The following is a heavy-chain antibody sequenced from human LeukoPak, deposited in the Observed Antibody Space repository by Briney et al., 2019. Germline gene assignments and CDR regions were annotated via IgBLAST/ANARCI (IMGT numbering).Heavy chain of an antibody. CDR3: ARGAQTAPADYYYYGMDV. CDR2: ISYDGSNK. Sequence: GRSLRLSCAASGFTFSSYAMHWVRQAPGKGLEWVAVISYDGSNKYHADSVKGRFTISRDNSKNTLYLQMNSLRAEDTAVYYCARGAQTAPADYYYYGMDVWGQGTTVTVSS. V-gene: IGHV3-30-3*01. J-gene: IGHJ6*02. CDR1: GFTFSSYA. D-gene: IGHD4/OR15-4a*01.